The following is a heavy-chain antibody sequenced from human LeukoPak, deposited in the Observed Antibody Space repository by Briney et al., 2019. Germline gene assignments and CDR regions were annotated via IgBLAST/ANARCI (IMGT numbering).Heavy chain of an antibody. Sequence: SETLSLTCTVSGGSISSYYWSWIRQPPGKGLEWIGYIYYSGSTNYNPSLKSRVTISVDTSKNQFSLKLSSVTAADTAVYYCARRRVRGVSYYFDYWGQGTLVTVSS. CDR1: GGSISSYY. CDR2: IYYSGST. J-gene: IGHJ4*02. CDR3: ARRRVRGVSYYFDY. V-gene: IGHV4-59*01. D-gene: IGHD3-10*01.